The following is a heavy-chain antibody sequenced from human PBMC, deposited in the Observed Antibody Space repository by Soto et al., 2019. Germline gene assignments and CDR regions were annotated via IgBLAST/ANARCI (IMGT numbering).Heavy chain of an antibody. V-gene: IGHV3-23*01. J-gene: IGHJ4*02. CDR3: VKVAYYDFWSGYKDVYFDY. CDR2: ISASGGSP. D-gene: IGHD3-3*01. Sequence: PGGSLRLSCCASGFSFQMYAFSWGRQAPGRGLEWVSAISASGGSPYYADSVKGRFTIYRDNFRKTLYLQMNSLRAEDTAVYYCVKVAYYDFWSGYKDVYFDYWGQGTQVTVSS. CDR1: GFSFQMYA.